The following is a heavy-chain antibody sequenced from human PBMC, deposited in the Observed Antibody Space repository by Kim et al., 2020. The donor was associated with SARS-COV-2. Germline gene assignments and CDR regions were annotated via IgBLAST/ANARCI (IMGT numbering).Heavy chain of an antibody. CDR2: ISSSSSTI. V-gene: IGHV3-48*02. J-gene: IGHJ5*02. CDR3: ARMGYGGSSWYRGGFDP. D-gene: IGHD6-13*01. Sequence: GGSLRLSCAASGFTFSSYSMNWVRQAPGKGLEWVSYISSSSSTIYYADSVKGRFTISRDNAKNSLYLQMNSLRDEDTAVYYCARMGYGGSSWYRGGFDPWGQGTLVTVSS. CDR1: GFTFSSYS.